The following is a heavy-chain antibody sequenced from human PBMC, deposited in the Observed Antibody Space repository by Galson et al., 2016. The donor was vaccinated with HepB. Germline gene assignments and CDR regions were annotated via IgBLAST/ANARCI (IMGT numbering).Heavy chain of an antibody. J-gene: IGHJ4*02. CDR2: SDPEDGKT. Sequence: SVKVSCKVSGRSLSELSMHWVRQGPGQGPEWMGGSDPEDGKTIYAQKFHGRITMTEDRSTDTVYMDLTSLRSDDTAVYYCATLGGGHGIDFRGQGTLVTVSS. CDR3: ATLGGGHGIDF. V-gene: IGHV1-24*01. CDR1: GRSLSELS. D-gene: IGHD3-16*01.